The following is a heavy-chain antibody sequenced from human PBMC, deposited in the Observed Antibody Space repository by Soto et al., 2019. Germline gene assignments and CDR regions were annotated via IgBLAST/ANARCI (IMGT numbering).Heavy chain of an antibody. CDR2: IIPYNGNT. V-gene: IGHV1-45*02. CDR1: GYIFTYRY. D-gene: IGHD3-22*01. J-gene: IGHJ4*02. CDR3: ARDSAYYYDSSGYYRFDY. Sequence: SVKVSCKASGYIFTYRYLYWVRQAPGQALEWMGWIIPYNGNTNYAQKFQDRFSITRESSLSTVYMELRSLRSDDTGMYYCARDSAYYYDSSGYYRFDYWGQGTLVTVSS.